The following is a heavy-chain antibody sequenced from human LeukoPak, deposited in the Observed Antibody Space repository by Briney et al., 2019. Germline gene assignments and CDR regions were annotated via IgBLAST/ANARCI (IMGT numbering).Heavy chain of an antibody. J-gene: IGHJ6*03. CDR2: IIPIFGTA. V-gene: IGHV1-69*05. CDR3: ARDAVYSVVPAAIDYYMDV. D-gene: IGHD2-2*01. CDR1: GGTFSSYA. Sequence: GASVKVSCKASGGTFSSYAISWVRQAPGQGLEWMGGIIPIFGTANYAQKFQGRVTITTDESTSTAYMELSSLRSEDTAVYYCARDAVYSVVPAAIDYYMDVWGKGTTVTVSS.